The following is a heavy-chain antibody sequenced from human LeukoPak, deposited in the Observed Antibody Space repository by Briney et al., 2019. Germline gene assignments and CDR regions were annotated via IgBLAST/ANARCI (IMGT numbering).Heavy chain of an antibody. V-gene: IGHV3-74*01. J-gene: IGHJ5*02. Sequence: GGSLRLSCAASGFTFSSYAMSWVRQAPGKGLVWVSRIDTDGSTTTYADSVKGRFTISRDNAKDTLYLQMNSLRADDTAVYYCARAYSSGWSWGQGTLVTVSS. CDR1: GFTFSSYA. CDR3: ARAYSSGWS. D-gene: IGHD6-19*01. CDR2: IDTDGSTT.